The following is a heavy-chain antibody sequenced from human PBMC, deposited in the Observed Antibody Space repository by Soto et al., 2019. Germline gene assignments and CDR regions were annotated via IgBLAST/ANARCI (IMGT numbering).Heavy chain of an antibody. CDR1: GYTFTGYY. CDR2: INPNSGGT. J-gene: IGHJ6*02. Sequence: SSVKVSCKASGYTFTGYYMHWVRQAPGQGLEWMGWINPNSGGTNYAQKFQGWVTMTRDTSISTAYMELSRLRSDDTAVYYCGRDNISDRMDVWGQGTTVTVSS. V-gene: IGHV1-2*04. CDR3: GRDNISDRMDV.